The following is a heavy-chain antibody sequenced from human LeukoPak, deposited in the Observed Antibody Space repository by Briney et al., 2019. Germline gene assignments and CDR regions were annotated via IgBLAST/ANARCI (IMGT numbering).Heavy chain of an antibody. CDR3: AMTRSGSYLAYYFDY. CDR2: TIPILGIA. D-gene: IGHD1-26*01. CDR1: GGTFSSYA. J-gene: IGHJ4*02. Sequence: ASVKVSCKASGGTFSSYAISWVRQAPGQGLEWMGRTIPILGIANYAQKFQGRVTITADKSTSTAYMELSSLRSEDTAVYYCAMTRSGSYLAYYFDYWGQGTLVTVSS. V-gene: IGHV1-69*04.